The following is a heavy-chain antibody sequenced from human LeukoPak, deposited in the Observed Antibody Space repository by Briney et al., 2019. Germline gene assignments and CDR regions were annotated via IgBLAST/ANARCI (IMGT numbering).Heavy chain of an antibody. CDR3: ARGSRYGSGSFRNYYYYYYMDV. J-gene: IGHJ6*03. CDR2: IYTSGST. CDR1: GGSISGGGYY. Sequence: NPSETLSLTCTVSGGSISGGGYYWTWIRQPAGKGLEWIGRIYTSGSTNYNPSLKSRVTISVDTSKNQFSLKLSSVTAADTAVYYCARGSRYGSGSFRNYYYYYYMDVWGKGTTVTVSS. D-gene: IGHD3-10*01. V-gene: IGHV4-61*02.